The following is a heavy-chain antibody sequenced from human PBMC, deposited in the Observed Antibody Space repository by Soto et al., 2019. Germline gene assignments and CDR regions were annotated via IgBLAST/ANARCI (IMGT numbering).Heavy chain of an antibody. CDR3: ARLAVAFRSDAFDI. Sequence: ASVKVSCKASGYTFTSYGINWVRQATGQGLEWMGWMNPNSGNTGYAQKFQGRVTMTRNTSISTAYMELSSLRSEDTAVYYCARLAVAFRSDAFDIWGQGTMVTVSS. CDR2: MNPNSGNT. J-gene: IGHJ3*02. CDR1: GYTFTSYG. D-gene: IGHD6-19*01. V-gene: IGHV1-8*01.